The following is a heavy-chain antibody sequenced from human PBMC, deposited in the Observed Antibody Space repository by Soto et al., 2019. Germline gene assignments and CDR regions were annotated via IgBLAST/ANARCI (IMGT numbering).Heavy chain of an antibody. V-gene: IGHV4-39*01. CDR3: ARWEDYSNYFDY. Sequence: QLQLQESGPGLVKPSETLSLTCTVSGGSISSSSYYWGWIRQPPGKGLEWIGSIYYSGSTYYNPSLKSRVTISVDTSKNQVSLKLSSVTAADTAVYYGARWEDYSNYFDYWGQGTLVTVSS. CDR1: GGSISSSSYY. D-gene: IGHD4-4*01. CDR2: IYYSGST. J-gene: IGHJ4*02.